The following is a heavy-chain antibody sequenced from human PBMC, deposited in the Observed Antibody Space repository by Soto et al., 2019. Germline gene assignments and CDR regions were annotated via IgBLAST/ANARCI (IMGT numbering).Heavy chain of an antibody. CDR3: ARDLEMSTTYSFDF. V-gene: IGHV3-33*01. CDR2: IWYDGSTQ. J-gene: IGHJ4*02. CDR1: GFTFSNYG. D-gene: IGHD1-1*01. Sequence: QVPLVESGGGVVQPGRSLRLSCAASGFTFSNYGMHWIRQAPGKGLEWVAIIWYDGSTQYYADSVKGRFTISRDNSEHTLYLQMNSLRADDTAVYYCARDLEMSTTYSFDFWGQGTLVTVSS.